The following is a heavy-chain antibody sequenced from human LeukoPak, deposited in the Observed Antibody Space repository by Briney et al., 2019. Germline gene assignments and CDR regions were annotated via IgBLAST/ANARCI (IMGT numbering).Heavy chain of an antibody. J-gene: IGHJ6*02. V-gene: IGHV4-59*08. CDR3: ARRGRDYYYGMDV. CDR1: GGSIISYH. D-gene: IGHD3-16*01. CDR2: IYYSGST. Sequence: PSETLSLTCTVSGGSIISYHWSWIRQPPGKGLEWIGYIYYSGSTNYNPSLKSRLTISVDTSKNQFSLKLSSVTAADTAVYYCARRGRDYYYGMDVWGQGTTVTASS.